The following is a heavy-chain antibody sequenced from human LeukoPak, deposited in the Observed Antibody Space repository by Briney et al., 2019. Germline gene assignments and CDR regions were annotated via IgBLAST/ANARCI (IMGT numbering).Heavy chain of an antibody. V-gene: IGHV3-48*01. CDR3: ARADMDV. CDR1: GFTFSIYS. Sequence: GGSQRLSCVASGFTFSIYSMSWVRQAPGKGLEWISYISSSSSLIYYADSVKGRFTISRDSAKKSVYLEMNSLRAEDTAVYYCARADMDVWGKGTTVTVSS. CDR2: ISSSSSLI. J-gene: IGHJ6*03.